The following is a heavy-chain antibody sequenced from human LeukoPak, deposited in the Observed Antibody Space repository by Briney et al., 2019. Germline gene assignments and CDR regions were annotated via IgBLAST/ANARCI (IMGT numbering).Heavy chain of an antibody. D-gene: IGHD3-10*01. CDR1: GGSISSYY. Sequence: PSETLSLTCTVSGGSISSYYWSWIRQPPGKGLEWIGYIYYSGSTNYNPSLKSRVTISVVTSKNQFSLKLSSVTAADTAVYYCARRVYYGSFFDYWGQGTLVTVSS. J-gene: IGHJ4*02. CDR3: ARRVYYGSFFDY. CDR2: IYYSGST. V-gene: IGHV4-59*08.